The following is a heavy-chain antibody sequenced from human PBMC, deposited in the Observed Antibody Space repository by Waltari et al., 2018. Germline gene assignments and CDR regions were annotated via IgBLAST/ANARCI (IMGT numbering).Heavy chain of an antibody. Sequence: QVQLVQSGAEVKKPGASVKVSCKASGYTFTSYDINWVRQATGQGLEWMGWMNPNSGNTGYAQKFQGRVTITRNTSISTAYMELSSLRSEDTAVYYCARGGPTFGGVISLYYFDYWGQGTLVTVSS. V-gene: IGHV1-8*03. CDR3: ARGGPTFGGVISLYYFDY. D-gene: IGHD3-16*01. CDR2: MNPNSGNT. J-gene: IGHJ4*02. CDR1: GYTFTSYD.